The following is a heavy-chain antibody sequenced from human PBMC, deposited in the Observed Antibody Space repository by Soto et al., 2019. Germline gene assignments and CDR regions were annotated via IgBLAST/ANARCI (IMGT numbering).Heavy chain of an antibody. CDR1: GGSISSGDYY. J-gene: IGHJ4*02. Sequence: SETLSLTCTVSGGSISSGDYYWSWIRQPPGKGLEWIGYISDSGSTYYNPSLKSRVTISIDPSKNQFSLKLTSVTAADTAVYYCARGRYCSGGTCYGLDYWGQGTLVTVSS. CDR2: ISDSGST. V-gene: IGHV4-30-4*01. D-gene: IGHD2-15*01. CDR3: ARGRYCSGGTCYGLDY.